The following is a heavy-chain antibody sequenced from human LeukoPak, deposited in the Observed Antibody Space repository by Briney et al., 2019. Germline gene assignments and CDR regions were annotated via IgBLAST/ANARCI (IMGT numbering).Heavy chain of an antibody. V-gene: IGHV3-7*03. CDR1: GFTFSSYW. CDR3: ARSGSYPKRGFEY. D-gene: IGHD1-26*01. CDR2: IKEDGSEK. Sequence: GGSLRLSCEASGFTFSSYWMNWVRQAPGKGLEWVANIKEDGSEKYYVDSVKGRFTISRDNAKNSLYLQMNSLRAEDTAVYYCARSGSYPKRGFEYWGQGTLVTVSS. J-gene: IGHJ4*02.